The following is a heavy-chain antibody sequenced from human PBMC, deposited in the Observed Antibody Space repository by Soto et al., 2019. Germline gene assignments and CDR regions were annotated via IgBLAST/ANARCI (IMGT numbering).Heavy chain of an antibody. Sequence: PLQLRSLTCTVSGGSISSYYWSWIRQPPGKGLEWIGYIYYSGSTNYNPSLKSRVTISVDTSKNQFSLKLSSVTAADTAVYYCARGSAHLRFLEWLSPPSFDYWGQGTLVTVSS. V-gene: IGHV4-59*01. CDR3: ARGSAHLRFLEWLSPPSFDY. CDR2: IYYSGST. J-gene: IGHJ4*02. D-gene: IGHD3-3*01. CDR1: GGSISSYY.